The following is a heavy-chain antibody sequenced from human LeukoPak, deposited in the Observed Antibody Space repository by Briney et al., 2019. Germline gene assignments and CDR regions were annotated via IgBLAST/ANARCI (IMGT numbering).Heavy chain of an antibody. CDR2: VSGSGGST. D-gene: IGHD4-23*01. J-gene: IGHJ4*02. CDR1: GFTFSSYA. CDR3: AKDLGSVVTPPSLDY. Sequence: GGSLRLSCAASGFTFSSYAMSWVRQAPGKGLEWVSAVSGSGGSTYYADSAKGQFTISRDNSKNTLFLQMNSLRAEDTAVYYCAKDLGSVVTPPSLDYWGQGTLVTVSS. V-gene: IGHV3-23*01.